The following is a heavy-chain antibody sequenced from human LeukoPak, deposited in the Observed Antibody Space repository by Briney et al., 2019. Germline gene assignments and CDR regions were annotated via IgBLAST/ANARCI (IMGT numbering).Heavy chain of an antibody. V-gene: IGHV4-30-2*01. D-gene: IGHD6-19*01. J-gene: IGHJ5*02. CDR2: IYHSGST. CDR1: GGSISSGGYS. CDR3: ARSVVAGRKRWFDP. Sequence: SETLSLTCAVSGGSISSGGYSWSWIRQPPGKGLEWIGYIYHSGSTYYNPSLKSRVTISVDRSKNQFSLKLSSVTAADTAVYYCARSVVAGRKRWFDPWGQGTLVTVSS.